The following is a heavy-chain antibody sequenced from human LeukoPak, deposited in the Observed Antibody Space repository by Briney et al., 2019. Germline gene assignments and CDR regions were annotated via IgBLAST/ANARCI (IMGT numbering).Heavy chain of an antibody. Sequence: SETLSLTCTVSGGSISSYYWSWIRQPPGKGLEWIGYIYYSGSTNYNPSLKSRVTISVDTSKNQFSLKLSSVTAADTAVYYCARVEGWTYYFDYWGQGTLVTVSS. CDR2: IYYSGST. J-gene: IGHJ4*02. D-gene: IGHD3/OR15-3a*01. CDR3: ARVEGWTYYFDY. CDR1: GGSISSYY. V-gene: IGHV4-59*01.